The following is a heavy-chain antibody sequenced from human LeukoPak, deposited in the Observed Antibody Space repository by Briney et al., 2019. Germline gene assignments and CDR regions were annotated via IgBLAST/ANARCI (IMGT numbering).Heavy chain of an antibody. V-gene: IGHV4-39*07. CDR1: GGSISSSSYY. D-gene: IGHD3-10*01. J-gene: IGHJ5*02. CDR2: IYYSGST. Sequence: SETLSLTCTVSGGSISSSSYYWGWIRQPPGKGLEWIGSIYYSGSTYYNPSLKSRVTISVDTSKNQFSLKLSSVTAADTAVYYCARDPGWFDPWGQGTLVTVSS. CDR3: ARDPGWFDP.